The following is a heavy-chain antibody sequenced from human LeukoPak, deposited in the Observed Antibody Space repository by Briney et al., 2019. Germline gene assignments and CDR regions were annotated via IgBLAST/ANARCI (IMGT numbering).Heavy chain of an antibody. Sequence: PSETLSLTCTVSGGSISSYYWSWIRQPAGKGLEWIGRIYSTGSTNYNPSLKSRVTMSVDTSKNQFSLRLRSVTTADTAVYYCARQIASAGTAGFDFWGQGALVTVSS. CDR2: IYSTGST. CDR3: ARQIASAGTAGFDF. CDR1: GGSISSYY. D-gene: IGHD6-13*01. J-gene: IGHJ4*02. V-gene: IGHV4-4*07.